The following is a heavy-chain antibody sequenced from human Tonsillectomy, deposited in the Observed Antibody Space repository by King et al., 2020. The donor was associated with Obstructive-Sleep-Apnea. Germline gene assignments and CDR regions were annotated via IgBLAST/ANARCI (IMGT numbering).Heavy chain of an antibody. CDR2: IYYSGRT. CDR1: GGSISRGGYY. V-gene: IGHV4-31*03. J-gene: IGHJ4*02. Sequence: QLQESSPGLVKPSQTLSLTCTVSGGSISRGGYYWSWIRQHPGKGLEGIGYIYYSGRTLYNPSLKSRVTISVDTFKNQFSLKLSSVTAADTAVYYCARAGSWETVPDFDYWGQGTLVTVSS. D-gene: IGHD1-26*01. CDR3: ARAGSWETVPDFDY.